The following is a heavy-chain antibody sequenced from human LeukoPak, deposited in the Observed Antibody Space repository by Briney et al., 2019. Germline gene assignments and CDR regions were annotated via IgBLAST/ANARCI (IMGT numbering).Heavy chain of an antibody. J-gene: IGHJ4*02. CDR1: GFTVSSNY. V-gene: IGHV3-66*01. CDR3: ARAVVGTSCYGY. Sequence: GGSLRLSCAASGFTVSSNYMSWVRQAPGKGLEWVSVIYAGGSTHYADSVKGRFTISRDNSKNTLYLQMNSLTAEDTAVYYCARAVVGTSCYGYWGQGTLVTVSS. D-gene: IGHD2-2*01. CDR2: IYAGGST.